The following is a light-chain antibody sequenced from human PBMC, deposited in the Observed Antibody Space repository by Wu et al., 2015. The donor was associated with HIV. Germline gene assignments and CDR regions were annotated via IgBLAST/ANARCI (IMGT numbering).Light chain of an antibody. V-gene: IGKV3-11*01. CDR2: DAS. Sequence: EIVLTQSPGTLSLSPGERATLSCRASQSVSSYLAWYQQKPGQAPRLLIYDASNRATGIPARFSGSGSGTDFTLTISSLEPEDFAVYYCQQRSNWPPTFGGGTKVEIK. CDR1: QSVSSY. CDR3: QQRSNWPPT. J-gene: IGKJ4*01.